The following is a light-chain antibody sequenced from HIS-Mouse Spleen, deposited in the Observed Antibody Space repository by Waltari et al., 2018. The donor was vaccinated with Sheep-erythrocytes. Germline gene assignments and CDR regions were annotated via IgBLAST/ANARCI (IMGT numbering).Light chain of an antibody. J-gene: IGLJ3*02. CDR2: EGS. CDR1: SSDVGRYNL. CDR3: CSYAGSSTV. V-gene: IGLV2-23*01. Sequence: QSALTQPASVSGSPGQSITIPCPGTSSDVGRYNLVSWYQQHPGKAPKLMIYEGSKRPSGVSNRFSGSKSGNTASLTISGLQAEDEADYYCCSYAGSSTVFGGGTKLTVL.